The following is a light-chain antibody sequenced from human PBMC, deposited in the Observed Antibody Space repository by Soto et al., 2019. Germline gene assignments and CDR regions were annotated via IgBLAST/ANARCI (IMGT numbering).Light chain of an antibody. Sequence: EIVLTQSPGTLSLSPGERATLSCRASQSVSSSYLAWYQQKPGQAPRLLIYGASSRATGIPDRFSGSGSATGFTLTISRLEPEDFAVYYCQQYGSSPKTCGRGTKVEIK. V-gene: IGKV3-20*01. CDR2: GAS. CDR1: QSVSSSY. CDR3: QQYGSSPKT. J-gene: IGKJ1*01.